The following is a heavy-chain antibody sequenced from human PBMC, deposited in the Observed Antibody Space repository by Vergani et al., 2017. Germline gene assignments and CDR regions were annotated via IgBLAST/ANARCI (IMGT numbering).Heavy chain of an antibody. J-gene: IGHJ4*02. V-gene: IGHV3-30*18. CDR3: AKDLSGSYYRLEWAPDY. Sequence: QVQLVESGGGVVQPGRSLRLSCAASGFTFSSYGMHCVRQAPGKGLEWVAVISYDGSNKYYADSVKGRFTISRDNSKNTLYLQTNSLRAEDTAVYYCAKDLSGSYYRLEWAPDYWGQGTLVTVSS. CDR1: GFTFSSYG. CDR2: ISYDGSNK. D-gene: IGHD1-26*01.